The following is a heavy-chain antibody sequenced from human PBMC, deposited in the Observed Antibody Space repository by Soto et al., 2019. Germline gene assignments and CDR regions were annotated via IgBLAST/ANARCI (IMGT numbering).Heavy chain of an antibody. CDR1: GFTFSSYG. V-gene: IGHV3-33*01. CDR3: ARDRVRFGDYYYYGMDV. Sequence: QVQLVESGGGVVQPGRSLRLSCAASGFTFSSYGMHWVRQAPGKGLEWVAVIWYDGSNKYYADSVKGRFTISRDNSKNTLYLQMNSLRAEDTAVYYCARDRVRFGDYYYYGMDVWGQGTTVTVSS. J-gene: IGHJ6*02. CDR2: IWYDGSNK. D-gene: IGHD3-10*01.